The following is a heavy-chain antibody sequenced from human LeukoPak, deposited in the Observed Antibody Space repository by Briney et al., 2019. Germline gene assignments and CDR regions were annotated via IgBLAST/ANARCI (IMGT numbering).Heavy chain of an antibody. Sequence: ASVKVSCKASGYTFSDYDINWVRQATGQGLEWMGWINPNSGNAGYAQKFQGRVTMTRNTSISTAYMELSSLRSEDTAVYYCAGALAWGGSSYSYYYMDVWDKGTTVTVSS. CDR2: INPNSGNA. V-gene: IGHV1-8*01. D-gene: IGHD1-26*01. CDR3: AGALAWGGSSYSYYYMDV. J-gene: IGHJ6*03. CDR1: GYTFSDYD.